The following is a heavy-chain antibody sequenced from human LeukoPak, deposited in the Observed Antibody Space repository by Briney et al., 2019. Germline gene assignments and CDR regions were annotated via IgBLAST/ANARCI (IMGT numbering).Heavy chain of an antibody. D-gene: IGHD5-24*01. CDR2: ITSSGGDT. CDR1: GYMFTHYY. CDR3: ARDLRRSGYNWGCDH. V-gene: IGHV1-46*01. J-gene: IGHJ4*02. Sequence: GASVKVSCKASGYMFTHYYMHWVRQAPGQGLEWMGMITSSGGDTSYAQKFEGRDTMIRDTSTRTVYMELSSLTAEDTAVYYCARDLRRSGYNWGCDHWGQGTLVTVSP.